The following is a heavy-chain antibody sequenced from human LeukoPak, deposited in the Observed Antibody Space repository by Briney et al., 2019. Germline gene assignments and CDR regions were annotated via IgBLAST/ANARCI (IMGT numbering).Heavy chain of an antibody. CDR2: IYYSGST. J-gene: IGHJ3*02. CDR1: GGSISSYY. V-gene: IGHV4-59*01. Sequence: SETLSLTCTVSGGSISSYYWSWIRQPPGKGLEWIGYIYYSGSTNYNPSLKSRVTISEDTSKNQFSLKLSSVTAADTAVYYCARALRYCSSTSCYTGAFDIWGQGTMVTVSS. D-gene: IGHD2-2*02. CDR3: ARALRYCSSTSCYTGAFDI.